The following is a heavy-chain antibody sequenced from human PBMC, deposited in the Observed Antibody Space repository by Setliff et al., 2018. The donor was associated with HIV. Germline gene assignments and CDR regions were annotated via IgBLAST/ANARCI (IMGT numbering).Heavy chain of an antibody. D-gene: IGHD3-22*01. V-gene: IGHV4-38-2*01. J-gene: IGHJ4*02. Sequence: SETLSLTCAVSGYAISSSGYYWGWIRQPPGKGLEWIGSIYHSGSTYYNQSLKSRVTLSVDTSKNRLSLRLSSVTAADTAMYYCARQIETYYYASSGYPAYFDYWGQGTLVTVSS. CDR2: IYHSGST. CDR3: ARQIETYYYASSGYPAYFDY. CDR1: GYAISSSGYY.